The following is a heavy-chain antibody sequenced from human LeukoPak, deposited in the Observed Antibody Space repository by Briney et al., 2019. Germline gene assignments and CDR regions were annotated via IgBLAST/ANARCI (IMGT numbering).Heavy chain of an antibody. Sequence: SETLSLTCTVSGGSISSYYWSWIRQPPGKGLEGIGYIYYRWSTNYNPSLKSRVTISVDTSKNQFSLKLSSVTAADTAVYYCARGSGWYHYFDYWGQGTLVTVSS. CDR2: IYYRWST. CDR3: ARGSGWYHYFDY. J-gene: IGHJ4*02. CDR1: GGSISSYY. D-gene: IGHD6-19*01. V-gene: IGHV4-59*01.